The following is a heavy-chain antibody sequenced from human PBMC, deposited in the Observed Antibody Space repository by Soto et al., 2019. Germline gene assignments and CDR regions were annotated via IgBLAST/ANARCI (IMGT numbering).Heavy chain of an antibody. Sequence: SVKVSCKASGGTFSSYTISWVRQAPGQGLEWMGRIIPILGIANYAQKFQGRVTITADKSTSTAYMELSSLRSEDTAVYYCARDQRYCSSTRCYYFDYWGKGTLVTVAS. CDR1: GGTFSSYT. CDR2: IIPILGIA. CDR3: ARDQRYCSSTRCYYFDY. J-gene: IGHJ4*02. D-gene: IGHD2-2*01. V-gene: IGHV1-69*04.